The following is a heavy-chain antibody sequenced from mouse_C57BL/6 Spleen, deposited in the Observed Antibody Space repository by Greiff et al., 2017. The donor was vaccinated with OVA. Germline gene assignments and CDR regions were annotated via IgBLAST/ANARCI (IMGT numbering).Heavy chain of an antibody. CDR3: ARSYDYDEGGYAMDY. CDR2: IDPANGNT. J-gene: IGHJ4*01. D-gene: IGHD2-4*01. CDR1: GFNIKNTY. Sequence: VQLKESVAELVRPGASVKLSCTASGFNIKNTYMHWVKQRPEQGLEWIGRIDPANGNTKYAPKFQGKATITADTSSNTAYLQLSSLTSEDTAIYYCARSYDYDEGGYAMDYWGQGTSVTVSS. V-gene: IGHV14-3*01.